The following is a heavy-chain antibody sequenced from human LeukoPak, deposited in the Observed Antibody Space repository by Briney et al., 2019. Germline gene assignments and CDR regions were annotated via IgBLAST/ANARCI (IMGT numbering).Heavy chain of an antibody. CDR3: ARDPYSGSYSAYYYYYMDV. J-gene: IGHJ6*03. D-gene: IGHD1-26*01. CDR2: IKQDGSEK. V-gene: IGHV3-7*01. Sequence: QPGGSLRLSCAASGFTFSSYWMSWVRQAPGKGLEWVANIKQDGSEKYYADSVKGRFTISRDNAKNSLYLQMNSLRAEDTAVYYCARDPYSGSYSAYYYYYMDVWGKGTTVTVSS. CDR1: GFTFSSYW.